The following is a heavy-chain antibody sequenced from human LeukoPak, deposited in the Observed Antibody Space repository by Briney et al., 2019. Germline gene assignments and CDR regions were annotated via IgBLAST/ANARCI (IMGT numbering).Heavy chain of an antibody. D-gene: IGHD6-13*01. J-gene: IGHJ5*01. CDR1: GFTFSSYS. V-gene: IGHV3-21*01. CDR2: ISSSSSYI. Sequence: GGSLRLSCAASGFTFSSYSMNWVRQAPGKGLEWVSSISSSSSYIYYADSVKGRFTISRDNAKNSLYLQMNSMRAEDTAVYYCARLCYSSSWLESWGQGTLVTVSS. CDR3: ARLCYSSSWLES.